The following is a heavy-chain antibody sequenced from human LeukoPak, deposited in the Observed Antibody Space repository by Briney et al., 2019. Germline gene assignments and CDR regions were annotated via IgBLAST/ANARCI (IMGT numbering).Heavy chain of an antibody. CDR3: AKDQLASSIGVDY. CDR1: GFTFSSYG. V-gene: IGHV3-33*06. CDR2: IWYDGSNK. J-gene: IGHJ4*02. D-gene: IGHD5/OR15-5a*01. Sequence: PGGSLRLSCAASGFTFSSYGMHWVRQAPGKGLEWVAVIWYDGSNKYYADSVKGRFTISRDNSKNMLYLQMNSLRAEDTAVYYCAKDQLASSIGVDYWGQGTLVTVSS.